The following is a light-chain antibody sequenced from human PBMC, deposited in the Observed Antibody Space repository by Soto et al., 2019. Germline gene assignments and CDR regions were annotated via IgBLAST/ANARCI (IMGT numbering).Light chain of an antibody. V-gene: IGKV3-20*01. CDR3: QQYGSSPLT. CDR1: QSVSSSF. CDR2: GAS. Sequence: EIVLTQSPGTLSLSPGERATLSCRASQSVSSSFLAWYQQKPGQAPRLLIYGASIRATGIPDRFSGSGSGTDFTLTISRLEPEDVAVYYCQQYGSSPLTLGGGTKVAIK. J-gene: IGKJ4*01.